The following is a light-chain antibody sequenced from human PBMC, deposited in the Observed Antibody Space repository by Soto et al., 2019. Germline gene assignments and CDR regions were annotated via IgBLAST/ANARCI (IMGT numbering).Light chain of an antibody. V-gene: IGLV2-14*01. CDR2: AVS. Sequence: QYALTQPASVSGSPGQSSTISCTGTSSDVGGYNHVSWYQHSPGKSPKLILFAVSDRPSGVSHRFSGSKSGNTASLTISGLQAEDEADYYCCSYTSLSTVVFGGGTKVTVL. CDR3: CSYTSLSTVV. J-gene: IGLJ2*01. CDR1: SSDVGGYNH.